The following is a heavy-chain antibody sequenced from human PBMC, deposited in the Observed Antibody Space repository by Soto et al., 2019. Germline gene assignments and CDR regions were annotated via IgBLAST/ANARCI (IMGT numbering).Heavy chain of an antibody. CDR1: GGSISSSNW. D-gene: IGHD2-8*02. J-gene: IGHJ6*02. CDR2: IYHSGST. V-gene: IGHV4-4*02. Sequence: KPSETLSLTCAVSGGSISSSNWWSWVRQPPGKGLEWIGEIYHSGSTNYNPSLKSRVTISVDKSKNQFSLKLSSVTAADTAVYYCARELAVYAIGYYYYGMDVWGQGTTVTVSS. CDR3: ARELAVYAIGYYYYGMDV.